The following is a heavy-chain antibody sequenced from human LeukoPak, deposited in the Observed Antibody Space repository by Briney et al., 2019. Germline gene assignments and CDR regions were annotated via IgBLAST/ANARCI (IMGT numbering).Heavy chain of an antibody. Sequence: PSETLSLTCTVSGGSISSSSYYWGWIRQPPGKGLEWIGSIYYSGSTYYNPSLKSRVTISVDTSKNQFSLKLSSVTAADTAVYYCARVGCSSTSCYTWEGFRYYYYYMDVWGKGTTVTVSS. CDR2: IYYSGST. CDR1: GGSISSSSYY. J-gene: IGHJ6*03. CDR3: ARVGCSSTSCYTWEGFRYYYYYMDV. D-gene: IGHD2-2*02. V-gene: IGHV4-39*07.